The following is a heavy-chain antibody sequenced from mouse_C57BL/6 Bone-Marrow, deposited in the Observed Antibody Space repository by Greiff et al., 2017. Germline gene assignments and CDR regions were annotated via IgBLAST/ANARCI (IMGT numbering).Heavy chain of an antibody. J-gene: IGHJ1*03. V-gene: IGHV7-3*01. Sequence: MLVESGGGLVQPGGSLSLSCAASGFTFTDYYMSWVRQPPGKALEWLGFIRNKANGYTTEYSASVKGRFTISRDNSQSILYLQMNALRAEDSATYYCARYMNYGSSYEWYFDVWGTGTTVTVSS. D-gene: IGHD1-1*01. CDR1: GFTFTDYY. CDR2: IRNKANGYTT. CDR3: ARYMNYGSSYEWYFDV.